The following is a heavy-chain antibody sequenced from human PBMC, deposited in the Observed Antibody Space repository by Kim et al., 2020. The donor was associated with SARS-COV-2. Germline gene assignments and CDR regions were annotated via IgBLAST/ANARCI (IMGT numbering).Heavy chain of an antibody. J-gene: IGHJ6*02. CDR1: GYTFTGYY. D-gene: IGHD4-17*01. CDR2: INPNSGGT. V-gene: IGHV1-2*02. CDR3: ARERAAESTTVTTYYYYYGMDV. Sequence: ASVKVSCKASGYTFTGYYMHWVRQAPGQGLEWMGWINPNSGGTNYAQKFQGRVTMTRDTSISTAYMELSRLRSDDTAVYYCARERAAESTTVTTYYYYYGMDVWGQGTTVTVSS.